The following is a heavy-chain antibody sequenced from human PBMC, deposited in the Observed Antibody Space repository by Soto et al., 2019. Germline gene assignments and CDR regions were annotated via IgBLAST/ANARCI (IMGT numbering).Heavy chain of an antibody. Sequence: PSETLSLTSYISGGSISSGGYYWSWIRQHPGKGLEWIGYIYYSGSTYYNPSLKSRVTISVDTSKNQFSLKLSSVTAADTAVYYCARVEDSGSYEANWFDPWGQGTLVTVSS. D-gene: IGHD1-26*01. CDR3: ARVEDSGSYEANWFDP. V-gene: IGHV4-31*03. CDR2: IYYSGST. J-gene: IGHJ5*02. CDR1: GGSISSGGYY.